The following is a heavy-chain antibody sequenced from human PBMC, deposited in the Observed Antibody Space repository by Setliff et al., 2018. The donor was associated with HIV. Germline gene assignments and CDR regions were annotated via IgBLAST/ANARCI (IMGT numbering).Heavy chain of an antibody. D-gene: IGHD1-26*01. V-gene: IGHV1-3*01. Sequence: KVSCTASGYTFSTYAIHWVRQAPGQRLEWMGWINAGSGNTKYSQRFQGRVTITRDTSASTAYLELSSLRSEDTAVYYCARPVGGTGFDPWGQGTLVTVSS. CDR2: INAGSGNT. CDR1: GYTFSTYA. CDR3: ARPVGGTGFDP. J-gene: IGHJ5*02.